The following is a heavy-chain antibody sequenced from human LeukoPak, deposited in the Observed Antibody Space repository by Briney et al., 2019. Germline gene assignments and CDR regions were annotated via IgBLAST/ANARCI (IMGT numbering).Heavy chain of an antibody. Sequence: GASVKVSCKASGGTFSNYAISWMRQAPGQGPEWMGGIIPSFGTANYAQKFEGRVNITADESTNIAYMELRSLRSEDAAVYYCAKGGYCSGRTCYIRGFDPWGQGTLVTVSS. CDR2: IIPSFGTA. V-gene: IGHV1-69*13. J-gene: IGHJ5*02. CDR3: AKGGYCSGRTCYIRGFDP. D-gene: IGHD2-15*01. CDR1: GGTFSNYA.